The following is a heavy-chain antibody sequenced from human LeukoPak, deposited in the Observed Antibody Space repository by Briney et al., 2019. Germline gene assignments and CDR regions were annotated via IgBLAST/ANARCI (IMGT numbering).Heavy chain of an antibody. D-gene: IGHD3-22*01. CDR2: ISTSAGTI. CDR1: GFTFSDYY. V-gene: IGHV3-11*01. Sequence: GGSLRLSCAASGFTFSDYYMTWIRQAPGKGLEWISYISTSAGTIYYADSVKGRFTITRDNAKNSLYLQMNSLRAEDTAVYYCARDAIDSSGFDFDYWGQGTLVTVSS. J-gene: IGHJ4*02. CDR3: ARDAIDSSGFDFDY.